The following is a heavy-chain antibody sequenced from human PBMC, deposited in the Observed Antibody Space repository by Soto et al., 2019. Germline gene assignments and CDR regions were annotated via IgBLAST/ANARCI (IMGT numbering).Heavy chain of an antibody. J-gene: IGHJ6*02. D-gene: IGHD3-22*01. V-gene: IGHV4-30-4*01. CDR1: GGSISSGDYY. CDR3: ARGDYDSSGYHYGMDV. Sequence: PSETLSLTCTVSGGSISSGDYYWSWIRQPPGKGLEWIGYIYYSGSTYYNPSLKSRVTISVDTSKNQFSLKLSSVTAVDTAVYYCARGDYDSSGYHYGMDVWGQGTTVTVSS. CDR2: IYYSGST.